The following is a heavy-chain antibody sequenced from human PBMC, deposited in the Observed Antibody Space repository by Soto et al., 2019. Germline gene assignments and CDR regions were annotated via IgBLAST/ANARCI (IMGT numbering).Heavy chain of an antibody. CDR1: GFTFSSYA. Sequence: GSLRLSCAASGFTFSSYAMHWVRQAPGKGLEWVAVISYDGSNKYYADSVKGRFTISRDNSKNTLYLQMNSLRAEDTAVYYCARDSTTIFGVVIMGPTYGMDVWGQGTTVTVSS. J-gene: IGHJ6*02. D-gene: IGHD3-3*01. CDR2: ISYDGSNK. CDR3: ARDSTTIFGVVIMGPTYGMDV. V-gene: IGHV3-30-3*01.